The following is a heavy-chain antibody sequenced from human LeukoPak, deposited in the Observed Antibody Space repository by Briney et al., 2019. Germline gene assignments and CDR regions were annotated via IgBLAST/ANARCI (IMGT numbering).Heavy chain of an antibody. CDR3: ARGRYGDYH. CDR1: GFTFTNYW. Sequence: PGGSLRLSCAASGFTFTNYWMFWDRQAPGKGLVWVSGINPDGSTTTYADSVKGRFTISRENAKSTLYLHMNILRVEDTAVYYCARGRYGDYHWGQGILVTVSS. D-gene: IGHD4-17*01. J-gene: IGHJ4*02. CDR2: INPDGSTT. V-gene: IGHV3-74*01.